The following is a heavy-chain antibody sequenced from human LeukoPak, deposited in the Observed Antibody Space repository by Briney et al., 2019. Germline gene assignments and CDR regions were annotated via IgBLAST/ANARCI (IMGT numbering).Heavy chain of an antibody. D-gene: IGHD3-22*01. CDR2: ISSSSSYI. V-gene: IGHV3-21*01. CDR3: NGNYCDSSGYSYYYYYMDV. CDR1: GFTFSSYS. J-gene: IGHJ6*03. Sequence: GGSLRLSCAASGFTFSSYSMNWVRQAPGKGLEWVSSISSSSSYIYYADSVKGRFTISRDNAKNSLYLQMNSLRAEDTAVYYCNGNYCDSSGYSYYYYYMDVWGKGTTVTVSS.